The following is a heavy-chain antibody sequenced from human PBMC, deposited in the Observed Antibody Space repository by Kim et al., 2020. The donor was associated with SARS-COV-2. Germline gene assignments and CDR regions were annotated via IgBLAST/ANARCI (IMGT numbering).Heavy chain of an antibody. CDR2: ISYDGSNK. Sequence: GGSLRLSCAASGFTFSSYGMHWVRQAPGKGLEWVAVISYDGSNKYYADSVKGRFTISRDNSKNTLYLQMNSLRAEDTAAHYCEKDLQPYDSSGYYDYWG. CDR1: GFTFSSYG. V-gene: IGHV3-30*18. J-gene: IGHJ4*01. D-gene: IGHD3-22*01. CDR3: EKDLQPYDSSGYYDY.